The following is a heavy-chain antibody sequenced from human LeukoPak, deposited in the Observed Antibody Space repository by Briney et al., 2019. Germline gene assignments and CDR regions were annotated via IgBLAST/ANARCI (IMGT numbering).Heavy chain of an antibody. CDR2: INHSGSP. D-gene: IGHD7-27*01. V-gene: IGHV4-34*01. CDR1: GGSFSGYY. Sequence: SETLSLTCAVYGGSFSGYYWSWIRQSPGKGLEWIGEINHSGSPNYNPSLKSRVTISADTSKNQFSLRLTSVTAADTAIYYCARPLTGTSFDLWGQGTLVTVSS. CDR3: ARPLTGTSFDL. J-gene: IGHJ4*02.